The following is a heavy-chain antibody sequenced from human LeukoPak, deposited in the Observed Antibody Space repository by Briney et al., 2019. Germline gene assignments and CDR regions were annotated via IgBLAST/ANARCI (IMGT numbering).Heavy chain of an antibody. CDR3: ARDIEAVGATLYFDY. CDR2: INYSGST. V-gene: IGHV4-59*11. Sequence: SETLSLTCTVSGSSISSHYWSWIRQTPGKGLEWIGQINYSGSTYYNPSLKTRVTLSIDTSKNQFSLKLSSVTAADTAVYYCARDIEAVGATLYFDYWGQGTLVTVSS. D-gene: IGHD1-26*01. CDR1: GSSISSHY. J-gene: IGHJ4*02.